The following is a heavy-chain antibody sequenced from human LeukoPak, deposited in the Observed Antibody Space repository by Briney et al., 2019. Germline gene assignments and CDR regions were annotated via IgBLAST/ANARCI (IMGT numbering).Heavy chain of an antibody. Sequence: GGSLRLSCAASGFTFSSYAMSWVRQAPGKGLEWVSVIYSGGSTYYADSVKGRFTISRDNSKNTLYLQMNSLRAEDTAVYYCARDLEVTGSSDYYDSSGFPDYWGQGTLVTVSS. CDR3: ARDLEVTGSSDYYDSSGFPDY. V-gene: IGHV3-53*01. CDR1: GFTFSSYA. CDR2: IYSGGST. D-gene: IGHD3-22*01. J-gene: IGHJ4*02.